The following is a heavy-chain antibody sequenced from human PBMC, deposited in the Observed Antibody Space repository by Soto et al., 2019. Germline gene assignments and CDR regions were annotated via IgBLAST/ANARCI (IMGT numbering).Heavy chain of an antibody. Sequence: PGGSLRLSCAASGFTFSDYYMSWIRRAPGKGLAWVSYISHSGSIVNYADSVKGRFTISRDNAKNSLYLQMNSLRAEDTAVYYCAREYYDVLTAYYSYYYMDVWGKGTTVTVSS. J-gene: IGHJ6*03. D-gene: IGHD3-9*01. CDR3: AREYYDVLTAYYSYYYMDV. CDR1: GFTFSDYY. V-gene: IGHV3-11*01. CDR2: ISHSGSIV.